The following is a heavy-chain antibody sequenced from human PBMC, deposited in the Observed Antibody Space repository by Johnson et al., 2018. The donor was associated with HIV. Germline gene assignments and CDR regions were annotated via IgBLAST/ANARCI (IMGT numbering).Heavy chain of an antibody. CDR1: GFTFDDYD. D-gene: IGHD6-13*01. J-gene: IGHJ3*02. Sequence: VQLVESGGNVVRPGGSLRLSCAASGFTFDDYDMSWVRQAPGKGLEWVSGINWNGGSTGYADSVKGRFTISRDNAKNSLYLQMNSLRAEDTALYYCARLDEIAAAGTGDAFDIWGQGTMVTVSS. CDR3: ARLDEIAAAGTGDAFDI. CDR2: INWNGGST. V-gene: IGHV3-20*04.